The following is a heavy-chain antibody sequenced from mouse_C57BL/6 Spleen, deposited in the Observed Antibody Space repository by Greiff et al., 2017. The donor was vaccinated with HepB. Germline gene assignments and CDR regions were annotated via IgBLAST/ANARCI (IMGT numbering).Heavy chain of an antibody. J-gene: IGHJ4*01. CDR2: INPNYGTT. CDR1: GYSFPDYN. Sequence: EVQLQQSAPELVKPGASVKISCKASGYSFPDYNMNWVKQSNGKSLEWIGVINPNYGTTSYNQKFKGKATLTVDQSSSTAYMQLNSLTSEDSAVYYYARYDNYHVGAMDCWGEGTSVTVSS. V-gene: IGHV1-39*01. D-gene: IGHD1-3*01. CDR3: ARYDNYHVGAMDC.